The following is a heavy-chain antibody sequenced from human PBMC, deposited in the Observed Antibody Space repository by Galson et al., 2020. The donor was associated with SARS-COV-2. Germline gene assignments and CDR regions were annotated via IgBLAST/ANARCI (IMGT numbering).Heavy chain of an antibody. CDR2: FDPEDGET. D-gene: IGHD2-15*01. J-gene: IGHJ4*02. V-gene: IGHV1-24*01. CDR1: GYTLTELS. Sequence: GASVKVSCKVSGYTLTELSMHWVRQAPGKGLEWMGGFDPEDGETIYAQKFQGRVTMTEDTSTDTAYMELSSLRSEDTAVYYCATAFSYCSGGSCYSFDYGGQGTLVTVSS. CDR3: ATAFSYCSGGSCYSFDY.